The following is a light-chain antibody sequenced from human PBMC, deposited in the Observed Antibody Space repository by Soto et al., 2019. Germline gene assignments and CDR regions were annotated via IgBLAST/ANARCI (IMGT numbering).Light chain of an antibody. Sequence: QSALTQPASVSGSPGQSITISCTGTSSDVGAYNYFSWYQHHPGKAPTLIISEVSNRPSGLSDRFSGSKSGNTASLTISGLQPEDEADYYCSSYTGSKLVVLGTGTKLTVL. V-gene: IGLV2-14*01. CDR2: EVS. CDR3: SSYTGSKLVV. CDR1: SSDVGAYNY. J-gene: IGLJ1*01.